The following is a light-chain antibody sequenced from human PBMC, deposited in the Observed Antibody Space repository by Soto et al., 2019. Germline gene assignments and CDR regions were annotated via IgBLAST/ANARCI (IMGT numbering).Light chain of an antibody. V-gene: IGKV3-20*01. CDR1: QRVSSSY. CDR3: QQYGSSPWT. J-gene: IGKJ1*01. Sequence: EIVLTQSPGTLSLSPGERATLSCRASQRVSSSYLAWYQQKPGQAPRLLIYGASSRATGIPDRFSGSGSGTDFTLTIGRLDPEDFAVYYCQQYGSSPWTFGQGTKVEIK. CDR2: GAS.